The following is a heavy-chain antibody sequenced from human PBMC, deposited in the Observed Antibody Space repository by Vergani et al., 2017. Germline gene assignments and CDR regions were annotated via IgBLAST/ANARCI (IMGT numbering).Heavy chain of an antibody. J-gene: IGHJ5*02. D-gene: IGHD6-19*01. CDR2: IIPILGIA. CDR3: AVGPPAVAEFDP. V-gene: IGHV1-69*02. CDR1: GGTFSSYT. Sequence: QVQLVQSGAEVKKPGSSVKVSCKASGGTFSSYTISWVRQAPGQGLEWMGRIIPILGIANYAQKFQGRVTITADKSTSTAYMELNSLRAEDTAVYYCAVGPPAVAEFDPWGQGTLVTVSS.